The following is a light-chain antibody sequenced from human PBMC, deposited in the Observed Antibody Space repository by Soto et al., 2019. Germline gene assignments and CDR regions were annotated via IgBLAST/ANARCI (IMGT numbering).Light chain of an antibody. CDR3: QSYDSSLGTLV. V-gene: IGLV1-40*01. CDR2: GNT. J-gene: IGLJ2*01. CDR1: SSNIGAGYD. Sequence: QSVLTQPPSVSGAPGQRVTISCTGSSSNIGAGYDVHWYQQFPGTTPKFLIYGNTNRPSGVPDRFSASKSGTSASLDITGLQAEDEAEYFCQSYDSSLGTLVFGGGTQLTVL.